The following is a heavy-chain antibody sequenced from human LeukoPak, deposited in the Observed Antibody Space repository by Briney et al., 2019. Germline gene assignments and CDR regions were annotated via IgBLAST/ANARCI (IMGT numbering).Heavy chain of an antibody. V-gene: IGHV3-11*04. J-gene: IGHJ5*02. CDR3: ARDVESTYQAGPYGDSGVWFDP. CDR2: ISSSGSTI. CDR1: GFTFSDYY. D-gene: IGHD4-17*01. Sequence: GGSLTLSCAASGFTFSDYYMSWIRQAPGKGLEWVSYISSSGSTIYYADSVKGRFTISRDNAKNSLYLQMNSLRAEDTAVYYCARDVESTYQAGPYGDSGVWFDPWGQGTLVTVSS.